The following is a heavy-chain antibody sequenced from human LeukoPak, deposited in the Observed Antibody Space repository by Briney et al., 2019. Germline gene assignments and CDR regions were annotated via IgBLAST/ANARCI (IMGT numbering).Heavy chain of an antibody. CDR1: GFTFSSYA. CDR2: ISSNGGST. CDR3: ARGMRTQWDLAFDI. Sequence: GGSLRLSCSASGFTFSSYAMHWVRQAPGKGLEYVSAISSNGGSTYYADSVKGRFTISRDNAKNTLYLQMNSLRAEDTAVYLCARGMRTQWDLAFDIWGQGTMVTVSS. V-gene: IGHV3-64*04. D-gene: IGHD1-26*01. J-gene: IGHJ3*02.